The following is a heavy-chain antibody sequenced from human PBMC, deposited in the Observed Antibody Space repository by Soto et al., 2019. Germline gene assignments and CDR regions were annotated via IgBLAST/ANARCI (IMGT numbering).Heavy chain of an antibody. CDR3: APRPSASIAAPLY. Sequence: GGSLRLSCAASGFTFSSYAMSWVRQAPGKGLEWVSAISGSGGSTYYADSVKGRFTISRDNSKNTLYLQMNSLRAEDTAVYYCAPRPSASIAAPLYWGQGTLVTVSS. V-gene: IGHV3-23*01. D-gene: IGHD6-6*01. J-gene: IGHJ4*02. CDR1: GFTFSSYA. CDR2: ISGSGGST.